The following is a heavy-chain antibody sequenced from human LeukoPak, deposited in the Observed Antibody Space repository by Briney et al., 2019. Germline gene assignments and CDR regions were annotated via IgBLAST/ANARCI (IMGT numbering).Heavy chain of an antibody. CDR3: ARVGYDFWSGYYTGPYYYYYMDV. D-gene: IGHD3-3*01. CDR1: GGTFSSYA. V-gene: IGHV1-69*13. CDR2: IVPIFGTA. J-gene: IGHJ6*03. Sequence: GASVKVSCKASGGTFSSYAISWVRQAPGQGLEWMGGIVPIFGTANYAQKFQGGVTIAADESTSTAYMELSSLRSEDTAVYYCARVGYDFWSGYYTGPYYYYYMDVWGKGTTVTVSS.